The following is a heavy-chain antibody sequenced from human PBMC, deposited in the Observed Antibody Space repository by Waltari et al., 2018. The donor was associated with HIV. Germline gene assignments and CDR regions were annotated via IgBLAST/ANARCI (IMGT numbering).Heavy chain of an antibody. CDR3: ARGLPKQWLAYCDY. CDR1: GYNFTTYW. D-gene: IGHD6-19*01. Sequence: EVQLVQSGAEVKKPGESLKISCKSSGYNFTTYWIGWVRQMPGKGLEWMGISHPGDADTRYSPSFQGQVTISADKSISTAFLQWSSLKASDTAMYYCARGLPKQWLAYCDYWGQGTLVTVSS. V-gene: IGHV5-51*01. CDR2: SHPGDADT. J-gene: IGHJ4*02.